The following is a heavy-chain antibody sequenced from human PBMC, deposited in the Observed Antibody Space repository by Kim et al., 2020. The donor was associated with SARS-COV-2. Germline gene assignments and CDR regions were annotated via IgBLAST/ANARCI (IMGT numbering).Heavy chain of an antibody. J-gene: IGHJ3*02. Sequence: SETLSLTCTVSGGSISSGGYYWSWIRQHPGKGLEWIGYIYYSGSTYYNPSLKSRVTISVDTSKNQFSLKLSSVTAADTAVYYCARALGPFYDFWSGSAFDIWGQGTMVTVSS. CDR2: IYYSGST. D-gene: IGHD3-3*01. CDR3: ARALGPFYDFWSGSAFDI. V-gene: IGHV4-31*03. CDR1: GGSISSGGYY.